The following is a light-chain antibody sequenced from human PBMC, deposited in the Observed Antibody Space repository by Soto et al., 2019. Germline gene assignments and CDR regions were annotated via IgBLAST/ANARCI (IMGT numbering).Light chain of an antibody. J-gene: IGKJ4*01. CDR1: QSISSY. Sequence: IQMTQSPSSLSASVGDRVTISCRASQSISSYLNWYQQKPGKAPKLLIYAASTLQSGVPSRFSGSGSGTDFTLTISSLQPEDFATYYCQQLNSYPLTFGGGTKVDIK. CDR2: AAS. V-gene: IGKV1-39*01. CDR3: QQLNSYPLT.